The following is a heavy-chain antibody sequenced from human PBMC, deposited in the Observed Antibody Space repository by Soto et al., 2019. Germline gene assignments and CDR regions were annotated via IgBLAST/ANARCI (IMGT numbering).Heavy chain of an antibody. D-gene: IGHD6-19*01. Sequence: GGSLRLSCAASGFTFSSYAMHWVRQAPGKGLEWVAVISYDGSNKYYADSVKGRFTISRDNSKNTLYLQMNSLRAEDTAVYYCARDKQWLVLDYWGQGTLVTVSS. J-gene: IGHJ4*02. CDR1: GFTFSSYA. V-gene: IGHV3-30-3*01. CDR2: ISYDGSNK. CDR3: ARDKQWLVLDY.